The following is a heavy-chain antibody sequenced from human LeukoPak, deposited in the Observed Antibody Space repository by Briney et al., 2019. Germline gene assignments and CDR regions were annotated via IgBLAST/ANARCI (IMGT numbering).Heavy chain of an antibody. V-gene: IGHV3-33*01. CDR1: GFTFSSYG. CDR3: ARDLNARKDGLHYGADC. D-gene: IGHD4-17*01. CDR2: ISNDGSNT. J-gene: IGHJ1*01. Sequence: PVGSLRLSCAASGFTFSSYGMHWVRQAPGKGLEWVSIISNDGSNTYYGDSVRGRFTISRDNSKNTVDLQMDSLRVEDTAVYYCARDLNARKDGLHYGADCWGQGSLVTGSS.